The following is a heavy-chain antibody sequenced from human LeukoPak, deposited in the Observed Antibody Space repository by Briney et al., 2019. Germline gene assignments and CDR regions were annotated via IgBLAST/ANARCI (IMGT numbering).Heavy chain of an antibody. V-gene: IGHV3-7*01. Sequence: GGSLRLSCAASGFTFSSYWMSWVRQAPGKGLEWVANIKQDGSEKYYVDSVKGRFTISRDNAKNSLYLQMNSLRAEDTAVYYCARAGGTVVVPAAPDYWGQGTPVTVSS. CDR2: IKQDGSEK. J-gene: IGHJ4*02. CDR1: GFTFSSYW. CDR3: ARAGGTVVVPAAPDY. D-gene: IGHD2-2*01.